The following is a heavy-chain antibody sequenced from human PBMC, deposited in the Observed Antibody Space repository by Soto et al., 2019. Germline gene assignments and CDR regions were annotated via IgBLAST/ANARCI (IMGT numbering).Heavy chain of an antibody. D-gene: IGHD5-12*01. CDR2: IYYSGNT. CDR3: ARAGGYLLNFAS. V-gene: IGHV4-59*01. J-gene: IGHJ4*02. Sequence: PSETLSLTCSVSGGSLSSYYWSWIRQPPGNGLEWIGYIYYSGNTNYNPSLKSRVTISLDVSKNQFSLKLSSVAAADTAVYYCARAGGYLLNFASWGQGTLVTVSS. CDR1: GGSLSSYY.